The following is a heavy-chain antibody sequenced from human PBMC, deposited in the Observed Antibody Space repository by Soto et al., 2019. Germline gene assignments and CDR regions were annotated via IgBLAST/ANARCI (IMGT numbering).Heavy chain of an antibody. J-gene: IGHJ6*02. Sequence: SETLSLTCAVYGGSFSGYYWSWIRQPPGKGLEWIGEINHSVSTNYNPSLKSRVTVSVDTSRNQFSLKLSSVTAADTAVYYCVRDPGRYYYYYYGMDVWGQGTRVTVSS. V-gene: IGHV4-34*01. CDR3: VRDPGRYYYYYYGMDV. D-gene: IGHD3-10*01. CDR2: INHSVST. CDR1: GGSFSGYY.